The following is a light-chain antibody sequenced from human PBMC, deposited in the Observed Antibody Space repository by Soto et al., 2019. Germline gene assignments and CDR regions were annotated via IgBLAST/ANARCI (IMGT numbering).Light chain of an antibody. J-gene: IGKJ1*01. CDR3: QQSYTTTWT. Sequence: DIQMTQSPSTLSASVGDRVTITCRASQSISSWLAWYQQKPGKAPKLLIYDASNLQSGVPSRFSGSGSETDFTLTISSLQPEDFATYSCQQSYTTTWTFGQGTKVEIQ. CDR2: DAS. V-gene: IGKV1-39*01. CDR1: QSISSW.